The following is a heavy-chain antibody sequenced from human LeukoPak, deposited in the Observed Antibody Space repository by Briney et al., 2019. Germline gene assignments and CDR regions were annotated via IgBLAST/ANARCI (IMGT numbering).Heavy chain of an antibody. Sequence: TGGSLRLSCAASGFTFSSYGMHWVRQAPGKGLEWVAVISYDGSNKYYADSVKGRFTISRDNSKNTLYLQMNSLRAEDTAVYYCAKAETYYYGSGSYFPYYYYGMDGWGQGTTVTVSS. V-gene: IGHV3-30*18. D-gene: IGHD3-10*01. CDR3: AKAETYYYGSGSYFPYYYYGMDG. J-gene: IGHJ6*01. CDR1: GFTFSSYG. CDR2: ISYDGSNK.